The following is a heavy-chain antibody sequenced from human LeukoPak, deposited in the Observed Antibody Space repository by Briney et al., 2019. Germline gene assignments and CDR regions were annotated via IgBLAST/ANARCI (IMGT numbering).Heavy chain of an antibody. CDR2: ISSSGSTI. J-gene: IGHJ4*02. CDR1: GFTFSDYY. V-gene: IGHV3-11*01. D-gene: IGHD3-10*01. Sequence: GGSLRLSCAASGFTFSDYYMSWIRQAPGKGLEWVSYISSSGSTIYYADSVKGRFTISRDNSKNTLYLQMNSLKTEDTAVYYCTTGGAGYYYGSGELDFDYWGQGTLVTVSS. CDR3: TTGGAGYYYGSGELDFDY.